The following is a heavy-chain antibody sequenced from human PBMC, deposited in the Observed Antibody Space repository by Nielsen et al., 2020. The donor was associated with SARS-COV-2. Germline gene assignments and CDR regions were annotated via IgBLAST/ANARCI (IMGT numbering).Heavy chain of an antibody. CDR3: ATDQYCPNGICSSGGLDY. J-gene: IGHJ4*02. Sequence: GESLKISCAASGLTFSTYSMMWVRQAPGKGLEWVSHISSSGSYIYYADSVKGRFTISRDNAKNSVYLQMKSLRAEDTAVYYCATDQYCPNGICSSGGLDYWGQGTLVAVSS. CDR2: ISSSGSYI. V-gene: IGHV3-21*01. D-gene: IGHD2-8*01. CDR1: GLTFSTYS.